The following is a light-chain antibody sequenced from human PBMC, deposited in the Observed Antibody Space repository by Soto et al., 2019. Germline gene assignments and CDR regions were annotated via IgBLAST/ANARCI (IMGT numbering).Light chain of an antibody. V-gene: IGKV4-1*01. CDR2: WAS. Sequence: DIVMTQSPDSLAVSLGERATINCKSSQSVLYSSNNKNYLAWYQQKPGQPPKLLIYWASTRESGVPDRFSGSGSGTDFTLTISSLQAEDVAVYYCQHYYTTPGVTFGPGTKVDIK. CDR3: QHYYTTPGVT. CDR1: QSVLYSSNNKNY. J-gene: IGKJ3*01.